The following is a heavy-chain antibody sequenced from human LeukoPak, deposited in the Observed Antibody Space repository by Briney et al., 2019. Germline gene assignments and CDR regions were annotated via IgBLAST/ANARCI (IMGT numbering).Heavy chain of an antibody. CDR1: GYSISSGYY. Sequence: SETLSLTCSVSGYSISSGYYWGWIRQPPVKGLEWIGSIFHSGSTYYNPSLKSRVTISVDTSKNQFSLKLSSVTAADTAVYYCARTYYSFWSNYYGYWGQGTLATVSS. D-gene: IGHD3-3*01. CDR2: IFHSGST. J-gene: IGHJ4*02. CDR3: ARTYYSFWSNYYGY. V-gene: IGHV4-38-2*02.